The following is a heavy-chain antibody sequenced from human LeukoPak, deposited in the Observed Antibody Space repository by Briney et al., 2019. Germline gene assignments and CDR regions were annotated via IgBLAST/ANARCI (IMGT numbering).Heavy chain of an antibody. CDR1: GVSISSGGYS. CDR3: ARVGDYDSSGATPFDY. D-gene: IGHD3-22*01. Sequence: SETLSLTCAVSGVSISSGGYSWSWIRQPPGKGLEWIGYIYHSGSTYYNPSLKSRVTISVDRSKNQFSLKLSSVTAADTAVYYCARVGDYDSSGATPFDYWGQGTLATVSS. J-gene: IGHJ4*02. CDR2: IYHSGST. V-gene: IGHV4-30-2*01.